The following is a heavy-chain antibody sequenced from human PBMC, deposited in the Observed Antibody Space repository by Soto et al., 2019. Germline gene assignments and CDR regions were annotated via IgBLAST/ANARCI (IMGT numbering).Heavy chain of an antibody. D-gene: IGHD2-15*01. J-gene: IGHJ5*01. V-gene: IGHV4-61*01. CDR2: IFYSGST. CDR1: GGSVSSGRYY. Sequence: SETLSLTCTVSGGSVSSGRYYWSWIRQPPGKGLEWIGYIFYSGSTNYNPSLKSRVTISADTSKNQFSLRLSSVTAADTAVYYCARGYCSGGSCYSVWFDSWGQGTLVTVSS. CDR3: ARGYCSGGSCYSVWFDS.